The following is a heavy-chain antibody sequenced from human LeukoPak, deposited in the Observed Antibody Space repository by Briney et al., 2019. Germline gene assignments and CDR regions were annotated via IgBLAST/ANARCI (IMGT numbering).Heavy chain of an antibody. Sequence: GSTYYNPSLKSRVTISVDTSKNQFSLKLSSVTAADTAVYYCASFYYYGSGSYSLYNWFDPWGQGTLVTVSS. V-gene: IGHV4-39*01. CDR3: ASFYYYGSGSYSLYNWFDP. J-gene: IGHJ5*02. CDR2: GST. D-gene: IGHD3-10*01.